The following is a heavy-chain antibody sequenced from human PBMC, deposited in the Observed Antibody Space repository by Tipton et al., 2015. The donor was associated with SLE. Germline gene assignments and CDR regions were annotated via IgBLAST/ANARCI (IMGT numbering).Heavy chain of an antibody. J-gene: IGHJ5*02. Sequence: GLVKPSETLSLTCTVSGGSIESGSYSWGWIRQPPGKGLEWIGSISYSGTTSYNQSLKGRVTISVHTSTNQFSLKLSSVTAADTAVYYCAKAAGCSSSWYCGGWFDPWGQGTLVTVSS. CDR1: GGSIESGSYS. D-gene: IGHD6-13*01. CDR2: ISYSGTT. CDR3: AKAAGCSSSWYCGGWFDP. V-gene: IGHV4-39*01.